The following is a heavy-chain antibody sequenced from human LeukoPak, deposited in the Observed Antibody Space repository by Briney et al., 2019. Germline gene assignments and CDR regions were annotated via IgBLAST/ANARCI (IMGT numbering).Heavy chain of an antibody. D-gene: IGHD6-6*01. CDR1: GYTFTGYY. J-gene: IGHJ5*02. CDR3: ARDESIAYENNWFDP. V-gene: IGHV1-2*02. Sequence: ASVKVSRKASGYTFTGYYMHWVRQAPGQGLEWMGWINPNSGGTNYAQKFQGRVTMTRDTSISTAYMELSRLRSDDTAVYYCARDESIAYENNWFDPWGQGTLVTVSS. CDR2: INPNSGGT.